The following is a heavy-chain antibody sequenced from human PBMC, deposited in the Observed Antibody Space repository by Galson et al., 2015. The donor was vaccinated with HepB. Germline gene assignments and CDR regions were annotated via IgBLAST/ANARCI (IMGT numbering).Heavy chain of an antibody. CDR3: AKDRQWELPDAFDI. D-gene: IGHD1-26*01. Sequence: SLRLSCAASGFTFDDYAMHWVRQAPGKGLEWVSGISWNSGSIGYADSVKGRFTISRDNAKNSLYLQMNSLRAEDTALYYCAKDRQWELPDAFDIWGQGTMVTVSS. V-gene: IGHV3-9*01. CDR1: GFTFDDYA. CDR2: ISWNSGSI. J-gene: IGHJ3*02.